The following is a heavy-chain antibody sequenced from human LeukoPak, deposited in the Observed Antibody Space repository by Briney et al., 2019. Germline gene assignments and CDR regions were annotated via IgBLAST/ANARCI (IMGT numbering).Heavy chain of an antibody. J-gene: IGHJ4*02. Sequence: SETLSLTCTVSGGSFSTYYWSWIRQPAGKGLEWIGHIYTSGTTNYNPSLKSRVTMSIDTSKNQFSLKLSSITAADTAVYYCARDAKYYYGSRTYFFFEYWGQGTLLTVSS. V-gene: IGHV4-4*07. CDR2: IYTSGTT. CDR3: ARDAKYYYGSRTYFFFEY. CDR1: GGSFSTYY. D-gene: IGHD3-10*01.